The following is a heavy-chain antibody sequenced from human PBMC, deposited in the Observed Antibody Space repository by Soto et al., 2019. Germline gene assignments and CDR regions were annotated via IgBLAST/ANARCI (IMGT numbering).Heavy chain of an antibody. CDR3: ARQHRHDILTGYYLWGNTNYFDY. J-gene: IGHJ4*02. Sequence: GESLKISCKGSGYSFTSYWIGWVRQMPGKGLEWMGIIYPGDSDTRYSPSFQGQVTISADKSISTAYLQWSSLKASDTAMYYCARQHRHDILTGYYLWGNTNYFDYWGQGTLVTVSS. D-gene: IGHD3-9*01. V-gene: IGHV5-51*01. CDR2: IYPGDSDT. CDR1: GYSFTSYW.